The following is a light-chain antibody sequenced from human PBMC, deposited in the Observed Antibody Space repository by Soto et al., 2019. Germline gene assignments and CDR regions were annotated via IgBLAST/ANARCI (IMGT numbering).Light chain of an antibody. Sequence: QSALTQPASVSGSPGQSITISCTGTSSDVGGYNYVSWFQQHPGKAPKLMISDVSNRPSGVSNRFSGSKSGNTASLTISGLQAEDEADYYCLSYTTSSTAYVFGTGTKVT. CDR3: LSYTTSSTAYV. CDR2: DVS. V-gene: IGLV2-14*01. CDR1: SSDVGGYNY. J-gene: IGLJ1*01.